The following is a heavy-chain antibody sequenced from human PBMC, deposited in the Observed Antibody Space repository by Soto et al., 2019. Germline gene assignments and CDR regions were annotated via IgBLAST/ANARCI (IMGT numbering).Heavy chain of an antibody. V-gene: IGHV1-69*02. CDR2: IIPILGIA. Sequence: SVKVSCKASGGTFSSYTINWVRQAPGQGLEWMGRIIPILGIANYAQKFQGRVTITADKSTSTAYMELSSLRSEDTAVYYCARSDGDFPRYFQHWGQGTLVTVSS. CDR1: GGTFSSYT. CDR3: ARSDGDFPRYFQH. D-gene: IGHD4-17*01. J-gene: IGHJ1*01.